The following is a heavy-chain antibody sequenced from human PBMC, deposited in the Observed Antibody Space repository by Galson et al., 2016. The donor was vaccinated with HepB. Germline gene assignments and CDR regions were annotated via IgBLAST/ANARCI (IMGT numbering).Heavy chain of an antibody. CDR3: GRGGFGLGADGYDY. CDR1: GFTFSSYD. V-gene: IGHV3-13*01. CDR2: FDTVGGT. D-gene: IGHD5-24*01. J-gene: IGHJ4*02. Sequence: SLRLSCAASGFTFSSYDMHWVRQATGKSLEWVSAFDTVGGTYYAGSVKGRFTISRDNAKNSLYLQMNSLRAGDTAVYYCGRGGFGLGADGYDYWGQGTLVTVSS.